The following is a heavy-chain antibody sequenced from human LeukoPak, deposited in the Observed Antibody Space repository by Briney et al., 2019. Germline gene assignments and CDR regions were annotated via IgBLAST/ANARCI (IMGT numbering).Heavy chain of an antibody. D-gene: IGHD5-12*01. Sequence: HTGGSLRLSCAASGFTFASYAMSWVRQTPGKGLEWVSVISGSGGTTYYADSVKGRFTISRDNSKNTLYLQMNSLRAEDTAVYYCAKTGFPGYEKTVEFWGQGTLVTVSS. J-gene: IGHJ4*02. CDR3: AKTGFPGYEKTVEF. CDR2: ISGSGGTT. V-gene: IGHV3-23*01. CDR1: GFTFASYA.